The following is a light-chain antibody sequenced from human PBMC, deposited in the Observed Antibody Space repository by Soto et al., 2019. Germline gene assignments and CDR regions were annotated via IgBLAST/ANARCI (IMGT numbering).Light chain of an antibody. CDR2: DAS. CDR1: QSVSTY. CDR3: QQRSSWPRT. Sequence: EIVLTQSPATLSLSPGDRATLACRASQSVSTYLAWYQQQPGQAPRVVIYDASNRATGIPPRFSGSGSGTDFTLTISSLEPEDFAVYYCQQRSSWPRTFGQGTQVEIK. V-gene: IGKV3-11*01. J-gene: IGKJ1*01.